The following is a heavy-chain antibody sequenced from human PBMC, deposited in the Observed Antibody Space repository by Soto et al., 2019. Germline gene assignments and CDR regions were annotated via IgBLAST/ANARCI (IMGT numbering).Heavy chain of an antibody. CDR3: ARGEYSSSWHDINNWFDP. CDR2: IYYSGST. CDR1: GGSISSSSYY. D-gene: IGHD6-13*01. Sequence: SETLSLTCTVSGGSISSSSYYWGWIRQPPGKGLEWIGSIYYSGSTYYNTSLKSRVTISVDTSKNQFSLKLSSVTAADTAVYYCARGEYSSSWHDINNWFDPWGQGTLVTVSS. V-gene: IGHV4-39*01. J-gene: IGHJ5*02.